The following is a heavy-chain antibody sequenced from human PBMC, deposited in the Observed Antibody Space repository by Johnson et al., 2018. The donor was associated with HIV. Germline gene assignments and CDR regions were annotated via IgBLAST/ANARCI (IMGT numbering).Heavy chain of an antibody. Sequence: QVQLVESGGGVVQPGGSLRLSCATSGFSFSTYGMHWVRQAPGKGLEWVAVISYDGSNKYYADSVKGRFTISRDNSKNTLYLQMNSLRAKDTAVYFCASEVEYSILGGVWGQGTMVTVSS. CDR3: ASEVEYSILGGV. J-gene: IGHJ3*01. V-gene: IGHV3-30*19. CDR2: ISYDGSNK. D-gene: IGHD6-6*01. CDR1: GFSFSTYG.